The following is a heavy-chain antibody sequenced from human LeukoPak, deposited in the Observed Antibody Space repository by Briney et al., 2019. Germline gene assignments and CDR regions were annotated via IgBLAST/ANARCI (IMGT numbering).Heavy chain of an antibody. J-gene: IGHJ2*01. CDR3: ARLNWGSGWYFDL. Sequence: SETLSLTCALSGGSFSGYYWSWIRQPPPVGLEWIGEINHIGSTDYNPSLKSRVNISVDTSRNQFSLKLSSVTAADTAVYYCARLNWGSGWYFDLWGRGTLVTVSS. CDR1: GGSFSGYY. CDR2: INHIGST. D-gene: IGHD7-27*01. V-gene: IGHV4-34*01.